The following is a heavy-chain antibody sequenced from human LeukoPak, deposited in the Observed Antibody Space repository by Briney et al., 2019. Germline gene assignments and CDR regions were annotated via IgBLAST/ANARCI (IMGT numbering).Heavy chain of an antibody. CDR3: ARGPKRTGSYYYFDY. V-gene: IGHV1-8*01. CDR1: GYTFPSYD. J-gene: IGHJ4*02. Sequence: ASVKVSCKTSGYTFPSYDINWVRQATGQGLEWMGWMNPNSGNTGYTQKFQGRVTISRNTSITTAYMNLSSLRSEDTAVYYCARGPKRTGSYYYFDYWGQGTLVTVSS. CDR2: MNPNSGNT. D-gene: IGHD1-26*01.